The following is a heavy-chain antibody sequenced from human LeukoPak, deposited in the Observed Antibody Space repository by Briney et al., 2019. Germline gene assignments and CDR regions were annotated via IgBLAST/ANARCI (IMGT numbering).Heavy chain of an antibody. J-gene: IGHJ5*02. CDR1: GFTFSSCA. CDR2: ISGSGGST. Sequence: GGSLRLSCAASGFTFSSCAMSWVRQAPGKGLEWVSAISGSGGSTYYADSVKGRFTISRDNSKNTLYLQMNSLRAEDTAVYYCAKAPLSYASNNWFDPWGQGTLVTVSS. CDR3: AKAPLSYASNNWFDP. D-gene: IGHD2-2*01. V-gene: IGHV3-23*01.